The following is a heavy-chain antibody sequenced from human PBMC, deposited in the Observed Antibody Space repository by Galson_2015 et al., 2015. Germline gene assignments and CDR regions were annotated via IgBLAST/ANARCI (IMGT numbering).Heavy chain of an antibody. CDR3: ATHVTTGISYYYYMDV. J-gene: IGHJ6*03. CDR1: GYTFTDYY. Sequence: SCKASGYTFTDYYIHWVRQAPGQGLEWMGRIHPNSGGTNYAQNFQGRVTMTRDTSITTAYMDLTSLTSDDTAVYYCATHVTTGISYYYYMDVWGKGTAVTVSS. CDR2: IHPNSGGT. V-gene: IGHV1-2*06. D-gene: IGHD4-17*01.